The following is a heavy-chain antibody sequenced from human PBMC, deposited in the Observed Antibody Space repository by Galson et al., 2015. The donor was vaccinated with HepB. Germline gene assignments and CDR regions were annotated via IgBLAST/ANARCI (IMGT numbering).Heavy chain of an antibody. CDR1: GGTFSSYA. CDR3: ARRGFSGFLESPSRPYSYYGMDV. Sequence: SVKVSCKASGGTFSSYAVSWVRQAPGQGLEWMGEIIPFFGTAKFAQRFQGRVTITADGSTSAAYMELSSLRSEDTTVYYCARRGFSGFLESPSRPYSYYGMDVWGQGTTVTVSS. J-gene: IGHJ6*02. V-gene: IGHV1-69*13. CDR2: IIPFFGTA. D-gene: IGHD3-3*01.